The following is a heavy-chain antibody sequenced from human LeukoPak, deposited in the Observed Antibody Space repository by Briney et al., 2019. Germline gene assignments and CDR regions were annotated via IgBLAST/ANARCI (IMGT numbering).Heavy chain of an antibody. CDR2: IKTDGTNT. CDR3: GGSEDGYIDY. Sequence: PGGSLRLSCAASGFTFTRHWMHWVRHAPGKGLEWVSRIKTDGTNTIYADFVEGRFTISRDNARNTLYLQMSSLRAGDTAVYYCGGSEDGYIDYWGQGTLVIVSS. D-gene: IGHD5-24*01. V-gene: IGHV3-74*01. J-gene: IGHJ4*02. CDR1: GFTFTRHW.